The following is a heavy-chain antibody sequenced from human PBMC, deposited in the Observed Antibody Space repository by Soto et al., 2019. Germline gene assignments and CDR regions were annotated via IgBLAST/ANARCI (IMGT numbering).Heavy chain of an antibody. CDR2: IYPGDSDT. CDR1: GYSFTSYW. J-gene: IGHJ3*02. D-gene: IGHD3-3*01. CDR3: ARRITIFGVVSVRAFDI. Sequence: GESLKISCKGSGYSFTSYWIGWVRQMPGKGLEWMGIIYPGDSDTRYSPSFQGQVTISADKSISTAYLQWSSLKASDTAMYYCARRITIFGVVSVRAFDIWGQGTMVTVSS. V-gene: IGHV5-51*01.